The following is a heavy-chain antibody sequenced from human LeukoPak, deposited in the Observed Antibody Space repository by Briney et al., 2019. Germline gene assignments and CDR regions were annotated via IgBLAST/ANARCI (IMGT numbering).Heavy chain of an antibody. V-gene: IGHV4-59*12. CDR2: IYYSGRT. Sequence: PSETLSLTCTVSGASISSYYWRCIRPPPGEGLEWIGYIYYSGRTTYNPSPKSRVTIPLDTSKTQLSLKRSSLALATQASCYCARVRIQLDYWGEGTLVTVSS. CDR1: GASISSYY. CDR3: ARVRIQLDY. J-gene: IGHJ4*02. D-gene: IGHD5-18*01.